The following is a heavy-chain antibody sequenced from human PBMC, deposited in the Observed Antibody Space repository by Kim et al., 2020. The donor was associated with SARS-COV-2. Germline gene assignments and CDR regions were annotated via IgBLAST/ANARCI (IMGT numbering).Heavy chain of an antibody. CDR3: ARGDRRRKLLWFGELFFY. Sequence: SETLSLTCTVSGGSISSGGYYWSWIRQHPGKGLEWIGYIYYSGSTYYNPSLKSRVTISVDTSKNQFSLKLSSVTAADTAVYYCARGDRRRKLLWFGELFFYWGQGTLVTVSS. V-gene: IGHV4-31*03. J-gene: IGHJ4*02. CDR1: GGSISSGGYY. CDR2: IYYSGST. D-gene: IGHD3-10*01.